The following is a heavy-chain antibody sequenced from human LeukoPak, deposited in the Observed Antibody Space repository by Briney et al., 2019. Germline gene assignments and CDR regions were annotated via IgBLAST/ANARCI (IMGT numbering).Heavy chain of an antibody. CDR2: IYPGDSDT. CDR1: GYSFTSFW. V-gene: IGHV5-51*01. Sequence: GESLKISCKASGYSFTSFWIGWVRQMPGKGLEWMGIIYPGDSDTRYSPSFQGQVTISADKSISTAYLQWSSLKASDTAMYYCVRGTPTREWKYYFDYWGQGTLVTVSS. D-gene: IGHD1-1*01. CDR3: VRGTPTREWKYYFDY. J-gene: IGHJ4*02.